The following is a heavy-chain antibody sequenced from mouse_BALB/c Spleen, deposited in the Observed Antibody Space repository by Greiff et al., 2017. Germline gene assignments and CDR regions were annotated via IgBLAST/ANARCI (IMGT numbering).Heavy chain of an antibody. CDR3: ARASWFAY. CDR2: ISSGGST. Sequence: EVQVVESGGGLVKPGGSLKLSCAASGFTFSDYYMYWVRQTPEKRLEWVATISSGGSTYYPDSVKGRFTISRDNARNILYLQMSSLRSEDTAMYYCARASWFAYWGQGTLVTVSA. D-gene: IGHD2-10*02. V-gene: IGHV5-6-5*01. CDR1: GFTFSDYY. J-gene: IGHJ3*01.